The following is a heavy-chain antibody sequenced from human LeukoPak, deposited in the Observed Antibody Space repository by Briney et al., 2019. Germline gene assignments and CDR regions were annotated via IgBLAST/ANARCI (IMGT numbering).Heavy chain of an antibody. Sequence: GASVKVSCKASGYTFTGYYMHWVRQAPGQGLEWMGWINPNSGGTNYAQKFQGRVTMTRDTSISTAYMELSRLRSDDTAVYYCARVHRYCSSTSCFPARYYYYMDVWGKGTTVTVSS. CDR2: INPNSGGT. CDR1: GYTFTGYY. D-gene: IGHD2-2*01. CDR3: ARVHRYCSSTSCFPARYYYYMDV. J-gene: IGHJ6*03. V-gene: IGHV1-2*02.